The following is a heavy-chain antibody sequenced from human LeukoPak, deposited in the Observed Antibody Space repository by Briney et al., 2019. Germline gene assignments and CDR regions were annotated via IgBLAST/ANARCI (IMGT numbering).Heavy chain of an antibody. Sequence: PGGSLRLSCAASGFAFSRYSMNWVRQAPGKGLEWLSYISSSGSTIYYADSVKGRFTISRDNAKNSLYLQMNNLRAEDTAVYYCAKGGPYDILTGKNVFDIWGQGTTVTVSS. CDR2: ISSSGSTI. D-gene: IGHD3-9*01. J-gene: IGHJ3*02. CDR1: GFAFSRYS. V-gene: IGHV3-48*01. CDR3: AKGGPYDILTGKNVFDI.